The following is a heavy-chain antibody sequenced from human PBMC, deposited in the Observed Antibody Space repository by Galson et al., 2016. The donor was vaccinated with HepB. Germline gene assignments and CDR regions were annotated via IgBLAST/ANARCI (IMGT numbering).Heavy chain of an antibody. J-gene: IGHJ4*02. CDR3: ARPIGRGRFDPDY. CDR2: IIPMLEVA. Sequence: SVKVSCKASGDTSNSFAINWVRQAPGQGLEWLGRIIPMLEVAGYSQRLKGRLTITTDKATSTAHMELSGLTSEDTAVYYCARPIGRGRFDPDYWGQGTLVTVSS. CDR1: GDTSNSFA. D-gene: IGHD1-26*01. V-gene: IGHV1-69*04.